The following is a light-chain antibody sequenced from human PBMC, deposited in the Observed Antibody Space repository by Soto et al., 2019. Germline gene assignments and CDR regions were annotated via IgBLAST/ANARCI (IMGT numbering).Light chain of an antibody. J-gene: IGKJ1*01. CDR3: QQYDGSPWT. CDR2: GAS. Sequence: ETVMTQSPATLSVSPGEGATLSCRASQSVSSNLVWYPHRPGQAPRLLIYGASTRETDIPARFSGSGAGTEFTRTISSLQSDDVAVYYCQQYDGSPWTFGQGTKVDIK. CDR1: QSVSSN. V-gene: IGKV3-15*01.